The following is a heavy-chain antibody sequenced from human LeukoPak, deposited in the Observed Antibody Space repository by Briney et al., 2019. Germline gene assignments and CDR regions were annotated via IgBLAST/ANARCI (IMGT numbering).Heavy chain of an antibody. CDR1: GVSINDYY. Sequence: PSETLSLTCTVSGVSINDYYWTWIRQPPGKGLEWIGYIYYSGNTNYNPSLKSRVTISLDTSKNQFSLKLTSVTAADTAGYYCARRKANTPNYFDYWGQGALVTVSS. CDR3: ARRKANTPNYFDY. J-gene: IGHJ4*02. CDR2: IYYSGNT. D-gene: IGHD2-2*02. V-gene: IGHV4-59*08.